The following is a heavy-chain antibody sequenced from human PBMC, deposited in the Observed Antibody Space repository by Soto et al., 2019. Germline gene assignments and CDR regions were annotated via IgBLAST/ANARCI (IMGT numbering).Heavy chain of an antibody. J-gene: IGHJ4*02. CDR1: RFTFSKYW. Sequence: EVQLVESGGGLVQPGGSLRLSCAASRFTFSKYWMSWVRQAPGKGPEWVANISPAGSEKFYVGSVKGRFTISRDNAENSLFLQMNSLRAEDTAVYYCARDQGSLDYWGQGAPVTVSS. D-gene: IGHD3-10*01. CDR3: ARDQGSLDY. V-gene: IGHV3-7*01. CDR2: ISPAGSEK.